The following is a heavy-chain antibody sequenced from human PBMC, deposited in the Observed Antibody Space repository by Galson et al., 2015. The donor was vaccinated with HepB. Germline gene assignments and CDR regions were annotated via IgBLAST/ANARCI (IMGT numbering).Heavy chain of an antibody. CDR2: ISGYNDDT. CDR3: ARDPRVAMAGQFYCFDY. D-gene: IGHD6-19*01. V-gene: IGHV1-18*01. CDR1: GYTFSSSG. Sequence: SVKVSCKASGYTFSSSGFSWVRQAPGQGLEWMGWISGYNDDTDYAQKFQGRVTLTTDTSTSTVYMELRSLRYDDTAVYYCARDPRVAMAGQFYCFDYWGQGTLVTVSS. J-gene: IGHJ4*02.